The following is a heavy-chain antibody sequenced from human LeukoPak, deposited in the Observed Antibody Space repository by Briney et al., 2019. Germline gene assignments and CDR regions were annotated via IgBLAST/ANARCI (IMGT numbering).Heavy chain of an antibody. CDR1: AYSISSGYY. Sequence: SQTLSLTCAVSAYSISSGYYWGWIRQPPGKGLEWIGSIYHSGSTYYNPSLKSRVTISVDTSKNQFSLKLSSVTAADTAVYYCARDAYYYGSGSYYNNWGQGTLVTVSS. J-gene: IGHJ4*02. CDR2: IYHSGST. V-gene: IGHV4-38-2*02. D-gene: IGHD3-10*01. CDR3: ARDAYYYGSGSYYNN.